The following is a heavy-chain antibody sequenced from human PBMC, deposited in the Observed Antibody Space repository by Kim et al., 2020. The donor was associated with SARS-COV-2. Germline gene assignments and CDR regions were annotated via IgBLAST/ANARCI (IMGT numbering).Heavy chain of an antibody. V-gene: IGHV4-59*01. CDR2: IYYSDST. J-gene: IGHJ3*01. D-gene: IGHD1-1*01. Sequence: SETLSLTCTVSGGSISSYYWSWIRQPPGKGMEWIGYIYYSDSTNSNPTLTRRGPITVATSTTQIPLTLSPISATATAASYCSRAPAGGWNDRTGAFDV. CDR3: SRAPAGGWNDRTGAFDV. CDR1: GGSISSYY.